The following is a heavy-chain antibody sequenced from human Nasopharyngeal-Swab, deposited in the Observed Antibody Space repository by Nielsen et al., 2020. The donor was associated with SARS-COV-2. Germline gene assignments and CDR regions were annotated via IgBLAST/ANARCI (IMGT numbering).Heavy chain of an antibody. J-gene: IGHJ4*02. Sequence: GESLKISCSVSGLTFSTYAMSWVRQAPGQGLEWVSAISGRGTDTYYADSVKGRFTISRDNSKNTVFLQMNSLRADDTAVYYCGKDGSSTPTYWGQGTLVSVSS. V-gene: IGHV3-23*01. CDR1: GLTFSTYA. D-gene: IGHD6-13*01. CDR2: ISGRGTDT. CDR3: GKDGSSTPTY.